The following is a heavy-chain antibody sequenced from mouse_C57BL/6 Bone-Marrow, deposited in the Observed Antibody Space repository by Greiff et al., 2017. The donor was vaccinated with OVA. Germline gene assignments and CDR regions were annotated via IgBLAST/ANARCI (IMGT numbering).Heavy chain of an antibody. D-gene: IGHD3-2*02. Sequence: DVQLVESGGGLVQPGGSLKLSCAASGFTFSDYYMYWVRQTPEKRLEWVAYISNGGGSTYYPDTVKGRFTISRDNAKNTLYLQMSRLKSEDTAMYYCARPLDSSGYLFAYWGQGTLVTVSA. CDR2: ISNGGGST. CDR1: GFTFSDYY. CDR3: ARPLDSSGYLFAY. J-gene: IGHJ3*01. V-gene: IGHV5-12*01.